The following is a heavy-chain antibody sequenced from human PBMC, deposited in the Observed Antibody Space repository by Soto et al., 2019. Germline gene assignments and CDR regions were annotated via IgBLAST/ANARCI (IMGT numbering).Heavy chain of an antibody. CDR3: ATTSGYSYSNWFDP. CDR1: GYTFTGYY. Sequence: ASAKVSCKASGYTFTGYYMHWVRQAPGQGLEWMGWINPNSGGTNYAQKFQGRVTMTRDTSISTAYMELSRLRSDDTAVYYCATTSGYSYSNWFDPWGQGTLVTVSS. D-gene: IGHD3-3*01. CDR2: INPNSGGT. V-gene: IGHV1-2*02. J-gene: IGHJ5*02.